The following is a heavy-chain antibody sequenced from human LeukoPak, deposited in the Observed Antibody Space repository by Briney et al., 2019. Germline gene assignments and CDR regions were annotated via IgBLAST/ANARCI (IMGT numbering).Heavy chain of an antibody. V-gene: IGHV1-2*02. CDR2: INPNSGGT. CDR1: GYTFTGYY. J-gene: IGHJ6*03. CDR3: ARSTRDYYYYYMDV. Sequence: GASVKASCKASGYTFTGYYMHWVRQAPGQGLEWMGWINPNSGGTNYAQKFQGRVTMTRDTSISTAYMELSRLRSDDTAVYYCARSTRDYYYYYMDVWGKGTTVTVSS.